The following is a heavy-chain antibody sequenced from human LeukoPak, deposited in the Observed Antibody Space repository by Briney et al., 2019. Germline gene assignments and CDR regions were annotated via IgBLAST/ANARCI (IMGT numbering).Heavy chain of an antibody. CDR3: ARPPVGDWLTPDY. D-gene: IGHD2-21*02. J-gene: IGHJ4*02. Sequence: GESLKISCNGSGYSFTSYWIGWVRQMPGKGLEWMGIIYPGDSDTRYSPPFQGQVTISADKSISTAYLQWSSLKASDTAMYYCARPPVGDWLTPDYWGQGTLVTVSS. V-gene: IGHV5-51*01. CDR1: GYSFTSYW. CDR2: IYPGDSDT.